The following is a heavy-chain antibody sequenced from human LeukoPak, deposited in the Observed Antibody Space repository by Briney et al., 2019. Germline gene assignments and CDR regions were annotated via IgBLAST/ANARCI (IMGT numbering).Heavy chain of an antibody. Sequence: AETLSLTCTVSGCSFSSYSWSWIRQPPGKGLEWIGYIYYSGSTNYNPSPKRRVTISVDTSTNQLSLKLSSVTAADTAVYYCARDVGVNAFDIWGQGKMATVSS. V-gene: IGHV4-59*01. D-gene: IGHD2-2*01. CDR3: ARDVGVNAFDI. J-gene: IGHJ3*02. CDR1: GCSFSSYS. CDR2: IYYSGST.